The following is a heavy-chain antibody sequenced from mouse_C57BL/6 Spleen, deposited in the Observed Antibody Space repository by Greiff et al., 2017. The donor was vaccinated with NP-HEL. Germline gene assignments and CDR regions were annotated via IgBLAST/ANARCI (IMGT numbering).Heavy chain of an antibody. J-gene: IGHJ2*01. Sequence: EVMLVESGGGLVQPGGSLKLSCAASGFTFSSYGMSWVRQTPDTRLELVATINSNGGNTYYPDSVKGRFTISRDNAKNTLYLQMSSLKSEDTAMYYCARMARTINWGQGTTLTVAS. CDR2: INSNGGNT. V-gene: IGHV5-6-3*01. CDR3: ARMARTIN. CDR1: GFTFSSYG.